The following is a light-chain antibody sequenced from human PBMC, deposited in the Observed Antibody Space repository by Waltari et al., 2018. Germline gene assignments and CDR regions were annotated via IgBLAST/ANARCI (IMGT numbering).Light chain of an antibody. CDR3: QQYNNWTPYT. CDR1: QSVSSN. Sequence: EIVMTQSPATLSVSPGERATLSCRASQSVSSNLAWYQQKPGQAPRLLIDDASARATGITARFSGSGSGTEFTITISSLQSEDFAVYYCQQYNNWTPYTFGQGTKLEIK. CDR2: DAS. J-gene: IGKJ2*01. V-gene: IGKV3-15*01.